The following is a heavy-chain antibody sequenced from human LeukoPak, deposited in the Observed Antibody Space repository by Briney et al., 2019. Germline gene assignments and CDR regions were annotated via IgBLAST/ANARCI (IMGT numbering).Heavy chain of an antibody. V-gene: IGHV3-15*01. CDR1: GCTFTNAY. J-gene: IGHJ4*02. Sequence: PGGSLRLSCAASGCTFTNAYMHWVRQAPGKGLEWVGRVKSKTDGGTTEYAAPVYGRFTISRDDSKNTLYLQMNSLKTEDTAVYYCTTWTSHWGQGTLVTVSS. D-gene: IGHD3/OR15-3a*01. CDR3: TTWTSH. CDR2: VKSKTDGGTT.